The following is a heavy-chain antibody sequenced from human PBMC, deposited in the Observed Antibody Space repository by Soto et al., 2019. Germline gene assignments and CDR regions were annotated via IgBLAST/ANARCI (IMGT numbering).Heavy chain of an antibody. CDR1: GYIFTSYW. D-gene: IGHD3-22*01. CDR3: ARHYYYDSSGYPDY. Sequence: GESLKISCNGSGYIFTSYWIGWVRQMPGKGLEWMGIIYPGDSDTRYSPSFQGQVTISADKSISTAYLQWSGLKASDTAMYYCARHYYYDSSGYPDYWGQGTLVTVSS. V-gene: IGHV5-51*01. J-gene: IGHJ4*02. CDR2: IYPGDSDT.